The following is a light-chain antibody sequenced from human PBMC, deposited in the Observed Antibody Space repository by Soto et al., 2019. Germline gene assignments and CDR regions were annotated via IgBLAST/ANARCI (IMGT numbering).Light chain of an antibody. CDR3: QSYDRSLRGSTSV. Sequence: QSVLTQPPSVSGAPGQRVTISCTGSSSNIGAGYDVHWYQQLPGTAPKLLIYGNSNRPSGVPDRFSGSKSGTSASLAITGLQAEDEADYYCQSYDRSLRGSTSVLGTGTKATVL. J-gene: IGLJ1*01. CDR1: SSNIGAGYD. CDR2: GNS. V-gene: IGLV1-40*01.